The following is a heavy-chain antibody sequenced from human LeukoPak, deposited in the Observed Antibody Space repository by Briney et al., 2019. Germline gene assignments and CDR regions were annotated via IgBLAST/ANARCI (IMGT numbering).Heavy chain of an antibody. D-gene: IGHD3-3*01. CDR2: IYHSGSP. CDR3: ARHQGVPDFYWYFDL. V-gene: IGHV4-4*02. CDR1: GGSISSNNW. J-gene: IGHJ2*01. Sequence: TSGTLSLTCAVSGGSISSNNWWGWVRQPPGKGLEWIGEIYHSGSPNYNPSLKSRVTISVDKSRNHFSLNLSSVTAADTAVYYCARHQGVPDFYWYFDLWGRGTLLTVSS.